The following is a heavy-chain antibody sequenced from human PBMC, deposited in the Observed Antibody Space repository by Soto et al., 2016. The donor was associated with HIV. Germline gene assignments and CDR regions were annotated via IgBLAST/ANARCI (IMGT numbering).Heavy chain of an antibody. Sequence: QLQLHQSGPGLVKPSETLSLTCGVSGVSVRSSGYYWTWIRQTPGKGLEWLANLYYNGNSDYNSSLKSRATVSVDPSTNQLSLKLSSVTAADTATYYCARHVGILTGLFRGSYYGMDVWGQGTAVIVSS. D-gene: IGHD3-9*01. CDR3: ARHVGILTGLFRGSYYGMDV. V-gene: IGHV4-39*01. J-gene: IGHJ6*02. CDR1: GVSVRSSGYY. CDR2: LYYNGNS.